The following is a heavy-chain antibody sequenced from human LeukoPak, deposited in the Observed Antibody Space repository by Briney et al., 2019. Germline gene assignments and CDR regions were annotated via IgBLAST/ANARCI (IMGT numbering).Heavy chain of an antibody. CDR3: TTTLSTYYYDVDAFDI. V-gene: IGHV3-49*03. Sequence: GGSLRLSCTASGFTFGDYAMSWFRQAPGKGLEWVGFIRSKAYGGTTEYAASVKGRFTISRDDSKSIAYLQMNSLKTEDTAVYYCTTTLSTYYYDVDAFDIWGQGTMVTVSS. CDR1: GFTFGDYA. CDR2: IRSKAYGGTT. J-gene: IGHJ3*02. D-gene: IGHD3-22*01.